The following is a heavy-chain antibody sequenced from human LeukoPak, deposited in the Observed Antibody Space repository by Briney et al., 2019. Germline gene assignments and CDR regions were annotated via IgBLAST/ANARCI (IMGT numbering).Heavy chain of an antibody. V-gene: IGHV3-30*18. J-gene: IGHJ4*02. CDR3: AKDPFDYSIDPHTAGFDY. CDR1: RFTFSSYG. CDR2: ISYDGSIK. D-gene: IGHD4-11*01. Sequence: TGGSLRLSCAASRFTFSSYGMHWVRQAPGKGLDWVAVISYDGSIKYYAHSVKGRFTISRDNSKNTLYLQMNSLRTEDTAVYYCAKDPFDYSIDPHTAGFDYWGQGTLVTVSS.